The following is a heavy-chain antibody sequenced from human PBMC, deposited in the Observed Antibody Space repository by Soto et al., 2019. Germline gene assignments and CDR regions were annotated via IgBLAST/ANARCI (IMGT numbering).Heavy chain of an antibody. V-gene: IGHV1-8*01. D-gene: IGHD2-15*01. CDR2: MNPNSGNT. J-gene: IGHJ5*02. CDR3: ARGGYCSGGSCYSYTYNWFDP. CDR1: GYTFTSYD. Sequence: ASVKVSCKASGYTFTSYDINWVRQATGQGLEWVGWMNPNSGNTGYAQKFQGRVTMTRNTSISTAHMELSSLRSEDTAVYYCARGGYCSGGSCYSYTYNWFDPWGQGTLVTVSS.